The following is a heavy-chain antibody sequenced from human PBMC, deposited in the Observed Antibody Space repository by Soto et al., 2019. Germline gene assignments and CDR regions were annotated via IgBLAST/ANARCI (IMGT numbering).Heavy chain of an antibody. J-gene: IGHJ6*02. V-gene: IGHV1-69*06. D-gene: IGHD3-22*01. CDR3: ARGSSGYYYSSYYYGMDV. Sequence: QVQLVQSGAEVKKPGSSVKVSCKASGGTFSSYAISWVRQAPGQGLEWMGGIIPIFVTANYAQKFQGRVTITADKSTSTAYVELSSLRSEDTAVYYCARGSSGYYYSSYYYGMDVWGQGTTVTVSS. CDR1: GGTFSSYA. CDR2: IIPIFVTA.